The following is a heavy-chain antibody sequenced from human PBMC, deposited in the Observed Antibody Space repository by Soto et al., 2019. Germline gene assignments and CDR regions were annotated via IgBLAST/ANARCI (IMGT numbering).Heavy chain of an antibody. J-gene: IGHJ6*02. Sequence: QVQLVESGGGVVQPGRSLRLSCAASGFTFSSYGMHWVRQAPGKGLEWVAVISYDGSNKYYADSVKGRFTISRDNSKNTLYLQMNSLRAEDTAVYYCAKPSSSSYGGGDCYILGMDGWGQGTTVTVSS. CDR3: AKPSSSSYGGGDCYILGMDG. V-gene: IGHV3-30*18. CDR1: GFTFSSYG. D-gene: IGHD2-21*02. CDR2: ISYDGSNK.